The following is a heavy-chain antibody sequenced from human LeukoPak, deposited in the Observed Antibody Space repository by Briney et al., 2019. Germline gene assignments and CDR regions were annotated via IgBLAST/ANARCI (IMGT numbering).Heavy chain of an antibody. J-gene: IGHJ6*02. Sequence: PGGSLRLSCAASGFTLSSYSMNWVRQAPGKGLEWVSSISISSTYKYYADSVKGRFTISRDNAKNSLYLQMNGLRAEDMAVYYCARGGVGLVIIPGWEYDYYGMDVWGQGTTVTVSS. CDR3: ARGGVGLVIIPGWEYDYYGMDV. V-gene: IGHV3-21*01. CDR2: ISISSTYK. D-gene: IGHD3/OR15-3a*01. CDR1: GFTLSSYS.